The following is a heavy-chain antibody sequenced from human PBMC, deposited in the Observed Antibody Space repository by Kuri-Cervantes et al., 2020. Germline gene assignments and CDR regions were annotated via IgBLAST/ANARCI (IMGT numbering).Heavy chain of an antibody. Sequence: ETLSLTCAASGFTFSSYAMSWVRQAPGKGLEWVSGISGSGGGTYYADSVKGRFTISRDNSKNTLYLQMNSLRAEDTVVYYCARDVYYGMDVWGQGTTVTVSS. CDR2: ISGSGGGT. CDR1: GFTFSSYA. J-gene: IGHJ6*02. V-gene: IGHV3-23*01. CDR3: ARDVYYGMDV.